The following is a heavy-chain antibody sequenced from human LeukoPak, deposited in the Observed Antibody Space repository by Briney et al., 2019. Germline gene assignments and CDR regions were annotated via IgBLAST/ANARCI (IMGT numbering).Heavy chain of an antibody. J-gene: IGHJ5*02. Sequence: PSETLSLTCTVSGGSFSSYYWSWIRQSPGKGLEWIGFIYFTGTTTYNPSLKSRVAMSLDTSKTQFSLRLGSVTAADTAVYFCARLRPSLWFDPWGQGTLVTVSP. V-gene: IGHV4-59*01. CDR3: ARLRPSLWFDP. CDR2: IYFTGTT. D-gene: IGHD6-25*01. CDR1: GGSFSSYY.